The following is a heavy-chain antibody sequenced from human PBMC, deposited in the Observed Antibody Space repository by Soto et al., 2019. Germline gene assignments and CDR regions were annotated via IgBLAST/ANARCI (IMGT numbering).Heavy chain of an antibody. CDR1: GFTFSSYS. Sequence: GGSLRLSCAASGFTFSSYSMNWVRQAPGKGLEWVSYISSSSSTIYYADSVKGRFTISRDDAKNSLYLQMSSLRAEDTAVYYCARGTQWGAFDIWGQGTMVTVSS. CDR3: ARGTQWGAFDI. J-gene: IGHJ3*02. V-gene: IGHV3-48*01. CDR2: ISSSSSTI. D-gene: IGHD1-26*01.